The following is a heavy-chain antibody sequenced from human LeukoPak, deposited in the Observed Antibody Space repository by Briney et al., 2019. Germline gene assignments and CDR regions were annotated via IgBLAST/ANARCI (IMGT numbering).Heavy chain of an antibody. J-gene: IGHJ4*02. Sequence: PGGSLRLSCAASGFTFSSYGMHWVRQAPGKGLEWVSGISWNSGSIGYADSVKGRFTISRGNAKNSLYLQMNSLRAEDTALYYCAKDKGIAVAGTSSFFDYWGQGTLVTVSS. CDR1: GFTFSSYG. CDR3: AKDKGIAVAGTSSFFDY. CDR2: ISWNSGSI. D-gene: IGHD6-19*01. V-gene: IGHV3-9*01.